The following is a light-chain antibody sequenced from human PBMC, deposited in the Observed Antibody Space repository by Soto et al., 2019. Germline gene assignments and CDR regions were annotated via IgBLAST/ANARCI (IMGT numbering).Light chain of an antibody. Sequence: QSALTQPASVSGSPGQSITISCTGTSSDVGGYNFVSWCQQHPGKAPKLIIYEVRNRPSGVSNRFSGSRSGNTAFLTISGLQAEDEADYYCSSYTSSPTHVVFGGGTKLTVL. CDR1: SSDVGGYNF. CDR3: SSYTSSPTHVV. V-gene: IGLV2-14*01. CDR2: EVR. J-gene: IGLJ2*01.